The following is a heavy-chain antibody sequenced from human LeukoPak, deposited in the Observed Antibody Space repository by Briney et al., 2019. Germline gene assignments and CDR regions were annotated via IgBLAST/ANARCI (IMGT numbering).Heavy chain of an antibody. CDR1: GYTFTGYY. J-gene: IGHJ4*02. Sequence: GASVKVSCKASGYTFTGYYMHWVRQAPGQGIEWMGWINPKSGGANYAQKFQGRVTMTRDTSISTAYMELSRLRSDDTAVYYCARVVRYYGSGPQGAFDYWGQGTLVTVSS. CDR2: INPKSGGA. CDR3: ARVVRYYGSGPQGAFDY. D-gene: IGHD3-10*01. V-gene: IGHV1-2*02.